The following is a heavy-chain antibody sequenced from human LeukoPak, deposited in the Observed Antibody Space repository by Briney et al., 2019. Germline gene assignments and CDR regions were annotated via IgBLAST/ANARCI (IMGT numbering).Heavy chain of an antibody. J-gene: IGHJ1*01. CDR3: AKDGGGYCSGGSCYPEYFQH. CDR2: IRGSGCRT. V-gene: IGHV3-23*01. CDR1: GFTFSSYA. Sequence: GGSLRLSCAASGFTFSSYAMSWVRQATRKALEGGSDIRGSGCRTYYADSVKGRFTISRDNSKNTLYLQMNSLRAEDTAVYYCAKDGGGYCSGGSCYPEYFQHWGQGTLVTVSS. D-gene: IGHD2-15*01.